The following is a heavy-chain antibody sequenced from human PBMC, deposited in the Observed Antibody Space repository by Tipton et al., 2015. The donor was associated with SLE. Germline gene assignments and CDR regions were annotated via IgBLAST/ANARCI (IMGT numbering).Heavy chain of an antibody. Sequence: TLSLTCAVNGGSSSGYYWSWIRQSPGKALEWIGDIHDSGSSNYNASLKSRVSISVDTSKNQISLKLNSVTAADTAVYYCARGPVPSSYYDILTGRAFGFDYWGQGTLVTVSS. CDR1: GGSSSGYY. D-gene: IGHD3-9*01. CDR3: ARGPVPSSYYDILTGRAFGFDY. J-gene: IGHJ4*02. CDR2: IHDSGSS. V-gene: IGHV4-34*01.